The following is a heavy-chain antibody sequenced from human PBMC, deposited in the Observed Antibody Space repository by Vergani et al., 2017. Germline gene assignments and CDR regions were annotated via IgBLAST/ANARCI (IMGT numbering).Heavy chain of an antibody. CDR3: ARDVLYCSGGSCYSGAFDI. D-gene: IGHD2-15*01. V-gene: IGHV4-59*01. CDR1: GGSISGYY. J-gene: IGHJ3*02. CDR2: IYYSGST. Sequence: QVQLQESGPGLVKPSETLSLTCTVSGGSISGYYWCWIRQPPGKGLEWIGYIYYSGSTNYNPSLKSRVTISVDTSKNQFSLKLSSVTAADTAVYYCARDVLYCSGGSCYSGAFDIWGQGTMVTVSS.